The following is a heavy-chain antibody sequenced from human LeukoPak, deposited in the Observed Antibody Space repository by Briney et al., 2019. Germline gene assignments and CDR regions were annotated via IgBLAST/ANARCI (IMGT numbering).Heavy chain of an antibody. Sequence: PSETLSLTCTVSGGSISSYYWSWIRQPPGKGLEWIGYIYYSGSTYYNPSLKSRVTISVDTSKNQFSLKLSSVTAADTAVYYCARGEGATVTTFPWFDPWGQGTLVTVSS. CDR2: IYYSGST. V-gene: IGHV4-59*12. D-gene: IGHD4-17*01. J-gene: IGHJ5*02. CDR3: ARGEGATVTTFPWFDP. CDR1: GGSISSYY.